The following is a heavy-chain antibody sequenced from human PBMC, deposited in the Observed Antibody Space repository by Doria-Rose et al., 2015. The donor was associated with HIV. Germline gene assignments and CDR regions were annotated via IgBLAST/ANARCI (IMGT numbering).Heavy chain of an antibody. J-gene: IGHJ5*02. Sequence: GPGQGLEWMGIINPSGGYTNYAQNFQGRVTMTRDTSTSTVYMELTSLRSNDTAVYYCAVSDSNGLGYNWFDPWGQGTLVTVSS. D-gene: IGHD3-22*01. CDR3: AVSDSNGLGYNWFDP. V-gene: IGHV1-46*01. CDR2: INPSGGYT.